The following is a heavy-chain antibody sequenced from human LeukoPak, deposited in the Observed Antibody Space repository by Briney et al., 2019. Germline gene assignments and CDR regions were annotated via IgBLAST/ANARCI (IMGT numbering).Heavy chain of an antibody. CDR1: GFTFSSYG. J-gene: IGHJ4*02. CDR3: AREVEMATMVFDY. Sequence: PGGSLRLSCAASGFTFSSYGMHWVRQAPGKGLEWLAVIWYDGSNKYYADSVKGRFTISRDNSKNTLYLQMNSLRAEDTAVYYCAREVEMATMVFDYWGQGTLVTVSS. V-gene: IGHV3-33*01. CDR2: IWYDGSNK. D-gene: IGHD2-21*01.